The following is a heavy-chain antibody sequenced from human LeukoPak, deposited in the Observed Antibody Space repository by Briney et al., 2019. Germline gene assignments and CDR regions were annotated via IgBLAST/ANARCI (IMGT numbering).Heavy chain of an antibody. J-gene: IGHJ4*02. Sequence: SETLSLTCTVSGGSISSYYWSWIRQPPGKGLEWIGYIYYSGSTIYNPSLKSRVTIVDTSRNQFSLKLNSVTPEDTAVYYCARGWEPYSSSLDYWGQGTLVIVSS. V-gene: IGHV4-59*12. CDR1: GGSISSYY. CDR2: IYYSGST. CDR3: ARGWEPYSSSLDY. D-gene: IGHD6-13*01.